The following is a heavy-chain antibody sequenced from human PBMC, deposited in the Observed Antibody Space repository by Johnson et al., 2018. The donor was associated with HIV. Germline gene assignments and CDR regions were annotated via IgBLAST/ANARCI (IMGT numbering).Heavy chain of an antibody. CDR3: ARDPPVTTTHNAFDI. Sequence: VKLVESGGGVVQPGRSLKLSCAASEFTFSNYAMHWVRQAPGKGLEWVSYISSSGSTIYYADSVKGRFTISRDNAKNSLYLQMNSLRAEDTAVYYCARDPPVTTTHNAFDIWGQGTMVTVSS. D-gene: IGHD4-17*01. CDR2: ISSSGSTI. V-gene: IGHV3-48*04. CDR1: EFTFSNYA. J-gene: IGHJ3*02.